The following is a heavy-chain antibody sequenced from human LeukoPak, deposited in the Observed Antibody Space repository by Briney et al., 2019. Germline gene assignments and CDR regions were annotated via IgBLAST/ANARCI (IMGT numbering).Heavy chain of an antibody. Sequence: GGSPRSSRAASGFTLCSYALSWGRPAPGKGLGWGSAISGSGGSTYYADSVKGRFTISRDNSKNTLYLQMNSLRAEDTAVYYCAKEPETQWLGVIDYWGQGTLVTVSS. CDR1: GFTLCSYA. CDR2: ISGSGGST. V-gene: IGHV3-23*01. CDR3: AKEPETQWLGVIDY. D-gene: IGHD6-19*01. J-gene: IGHJ4*02.